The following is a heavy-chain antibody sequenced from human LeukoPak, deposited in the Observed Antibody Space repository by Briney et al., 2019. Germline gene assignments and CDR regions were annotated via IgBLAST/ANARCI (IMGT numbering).Heavy chain of an antibody. CDR2: IYPGDSDT. D-gene: IGHD7-27*01. CDR3: ARRGLGTKNDAFDI. J-gene: IGHJ3*02. Sequence: GKSLKISCMGSGYSFTSYWIVWVHQMPGKGLEWMGIIYPGDSDTRYSPSFQGQVTISADKSIGTTYLQWSSLKASDTAMYYCARRGLGTKNDAFDIWGQGTMVTVSS. CDR1: GYSFTSYW. V-gene: IGHV5-51*07.